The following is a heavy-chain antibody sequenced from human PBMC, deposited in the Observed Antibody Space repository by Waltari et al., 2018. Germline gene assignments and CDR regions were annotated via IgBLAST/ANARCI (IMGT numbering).Heavy chain of an antibody. CDR2: INHSGST. V-gene: IGHV4-34*01. D-gene: IGHD5-12*01. CDR1: GGSFSGYY. J-gene: IGHJ6*02. Sequence: QVQLQQWGAGLLKPSETLSLTCAVYGGSFSGYYWSWIRQPPGKGLEWSGEINHSGSTHYNPSLTSRVTISVDTSKNQFSLKLSSVTAADTAVYYCARWVATTISYYYYGMDVWGQGTTVTVSS. CDR3: ARWVATTISYYYYGMDV.